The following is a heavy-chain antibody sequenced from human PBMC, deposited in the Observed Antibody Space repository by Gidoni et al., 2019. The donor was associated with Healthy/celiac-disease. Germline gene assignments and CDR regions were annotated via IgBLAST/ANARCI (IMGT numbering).Heavy chain of an antibody. Sequence: EVQLVESGGGLVQPGGSLRLSCAASGFTFSSYDMHWVRQATGKGLEWVSAIGNASDTYYPGSVKGRFTISRENAKNSLYLQMNSLRAGDTAVYYCARGPDEYSVDYGIDVWGQVTTVTVSS. CDR3: ARGPDEYSVDYGIDV. V-gene: IGHV3-13*01. J-gene: IGHJ6*02. D-gene: IGHD6-6*01. CDR1: GFTFSSYD. CDR2: IGNASDT.